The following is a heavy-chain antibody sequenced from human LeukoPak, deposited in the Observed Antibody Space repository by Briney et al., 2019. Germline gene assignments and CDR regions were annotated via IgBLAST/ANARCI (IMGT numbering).Heavy chain of an antibody. D-gene: IGHD3-22*01. CDR1: GFTFSSYG. J-gene: IGHJ5*02. CDR3: AKDKSTYYSTNWFDP. V-gene: IGHV3-30*02. CDR2: IRYDGSNK. Sequence: GGSLRLSCAASGFTFSSYGMHWVRQAPGKGLEWVAFIRYDGSNKYYADSVKGRFTISRDNSKNTLYLQMNSLRAEDTAVYYCAKDKSTYYSTNWFDPWGQATLVTVSS.